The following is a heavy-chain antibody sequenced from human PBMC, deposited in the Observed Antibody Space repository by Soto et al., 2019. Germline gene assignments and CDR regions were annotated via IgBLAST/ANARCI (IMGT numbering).Heavy chain of an antibody. Sequence: QVQLQESGPGLVKPSQTLSLTCTVSGGSISSGDYYWSWIRQPPGKGLEWIGYIYYSGSTYYNPSLKSRVTISVDTSKNQFSLKLSSVTAADTAVYYCAREVTAIKKTYNWFDPWGQGTLVTVSS. CDR1: GGSISSGDYY. D-gene: IGHD2-21*02. V-gene: IGHV4-30-4*01. J-gene: IGHJ5*02. CDR3: AREVTAIKKTYNWFDP. CDR2: IYYSGST.